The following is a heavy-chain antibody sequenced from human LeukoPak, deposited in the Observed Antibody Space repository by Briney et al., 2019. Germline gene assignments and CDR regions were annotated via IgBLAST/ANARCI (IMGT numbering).Heavy chain of an antibody. V-gene: IGHV4-31*03. Sequence: SETLSLTCTVSGGSISSGGYYWSWVRQHPGKGLEWIGYIYYSGSTYYNPSLKSRVTISVDTSKNQFSLKLSSVTAADTAVYYCAREGFQNNWFDPWGQGTLVTVSS. CDR3: AREGFQNNWFDP. CDR1: GGSISSGGYY. CDR2: IYYSGST. J-gene: IGHJ5*02.